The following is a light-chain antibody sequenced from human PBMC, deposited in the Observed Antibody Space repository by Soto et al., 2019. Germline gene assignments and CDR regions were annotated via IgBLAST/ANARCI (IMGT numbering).Light chain of an antibody. CDR1: SSDIGSYNH. V-gene: IGLV2-14*01. J-gene: IGLJ3*02. CDR2: DVF. CDR3: SSYTNTNTRV. Sequence: QSVLTQPASVSGSPGQSITISCTGTSSDIGSYNHVSWYQQEPGKAPKLVIYDVFNRPSEVSYRFSGSKSGNTASLTISGLQAEDEADYYCSSYTNTNTRVFGGGTKVTVL.